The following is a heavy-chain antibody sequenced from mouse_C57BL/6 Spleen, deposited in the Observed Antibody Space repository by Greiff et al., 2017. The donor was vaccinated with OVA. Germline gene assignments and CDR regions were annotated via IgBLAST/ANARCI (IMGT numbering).Heavy chain of an antibody. D-gene: IGHD4-1*01. CDR1: GYSFTSYY. V-gene: IGHV1-66*01. J-gene: IGHJ3*01. Sequence: QVQLKESGPELVKPGASVKISCKASGYSFTSYYIHWVKQRPGQGLEWIGWIYPGSGNTKYNEKFKGKATQTADTSSSTAYMQLSGRTSEDSAVYYCAVNWVFAYWGQGTLVTVSA. CDR3: AVNWVFAY. CDR2: IYPGSGNT.